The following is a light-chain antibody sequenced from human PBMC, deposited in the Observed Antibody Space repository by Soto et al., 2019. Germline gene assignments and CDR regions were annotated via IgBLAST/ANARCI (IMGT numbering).Light chain of an antibody. Sequence: EVVLTQSPGTLSLSPGERATLSCRASQSVSRSYLAWYQQKPGQAPRLLIYIASSRATGIPDRFSGSGSGTDFTLTISRLEPEDFAMSYCQQYGSSPYTFGQGTKLEIK. J-gene: IGKJ2*01. V-gene: IGKV3-20*01. CDR1: QSVSRSY. CDR3: QQYGSSPYT. CDR2: IAS.